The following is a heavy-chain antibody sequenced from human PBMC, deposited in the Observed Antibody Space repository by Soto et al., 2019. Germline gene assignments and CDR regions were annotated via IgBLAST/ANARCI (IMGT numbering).Heavy chain of an antibody. V-gene: IGHV4-31*03. Sequence: SETLSLTCTVSGGSVNSGGYYWSWIRQHPGKGLEWIGYIYYSGSTHYNPSLKSRVTISVDTSKNQFSLKLTSVTAADTAVYYCAREDVHNWFDPWGQGTLVTVSS. CDR1: GGSVNSGGYY. CDR3: AREDVHNWFDP. CDR2: IYYSGST. J-gene: IGHJ5*02. D-gene: IGHD3-16*01.